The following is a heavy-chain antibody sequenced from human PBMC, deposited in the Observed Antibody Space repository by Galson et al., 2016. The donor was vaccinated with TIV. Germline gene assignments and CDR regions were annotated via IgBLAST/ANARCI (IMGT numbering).Heavy chain of an antibody. V-gene: IGHV3-23*01. CDR3: ASGPTTLRGYYGLDI. CDR2: ISGRGGTT. CDR1: GFSLSDYA. Sequence: SLRLSCAASGFSLSDYAMTWVRQAPGKGLEWVSDISGRGGTTHYADSVKGRLTITRDNSKNTLYLHQSSLRSEDTALYYCASGPTTLRGYYGLDIWGQGTTVTVSS. J-gene: IGHJ6*02. D-gene: IGHD1-26*01.